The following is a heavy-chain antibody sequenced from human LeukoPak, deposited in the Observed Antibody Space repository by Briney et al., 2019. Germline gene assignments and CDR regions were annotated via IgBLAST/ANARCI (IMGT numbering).Heavy chain of an antibody. Sequence: ASVKVSCKASGYTFAKYAIHWVRQAPGQRLEWMGWISAYNGNTNYAQKLQGRVTMTTDTSTSTAYMELRSLRSDDTAVYYCARGGRAMVTFVCDYWGQGTPVTVSS. CDR1: GYTFAKYA. CDR3: ARGGRAMVTFVCDY. V-gene: IGHV1-18*04. J-gene: IGHJ4*02. CDR2: ISAYNGNT. D-gene: IGHD5-18*01.